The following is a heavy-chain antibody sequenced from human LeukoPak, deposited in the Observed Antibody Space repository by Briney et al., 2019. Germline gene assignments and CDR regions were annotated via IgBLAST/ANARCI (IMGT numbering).Heavy chain of an antibody. Sequence: SETLSLTCTVSGVSSSSISYDWGWIRQPPGKGLERIGSIYYSGSTYYNPSLKSRVTISVDTSKNQFSLKLSSVTAADTAVYYCLRGYFYFDYWGQGTLVTVSS. CDR3: LRGYFYFDY. CDR1: GVSSSSISYD. D-gene: IGHD2/OR15-2a*01. CDR2: IYYSGST. V-gene: IGHV4-39*01. J-gene: IGHJ4*02.